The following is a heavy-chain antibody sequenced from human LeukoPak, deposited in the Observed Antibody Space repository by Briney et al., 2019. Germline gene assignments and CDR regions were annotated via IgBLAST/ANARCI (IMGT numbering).Heavy chain of an antibody. V-gene: IGHV4-59*01. J-gene: IGHJ3*02. D-gene: IGHD1-26*01. Sequence: SETLSLTCTVSGGSISSYYWSWIRQPPGKGLEWIGYIYYSGSTNYNPSLKSRVTISVDTSKNQFSLKLSSVTAADTAVYYCARDKSGSYSDAFDIWGQGTMVTVSS. CDR2: IYYSGST. CDR1: GGSISSYY. CDR3: ARDKSGSYSDAFDI.